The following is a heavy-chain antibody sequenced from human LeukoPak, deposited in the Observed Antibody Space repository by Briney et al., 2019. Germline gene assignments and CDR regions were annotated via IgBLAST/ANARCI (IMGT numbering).Heavy chain of an antibody. CDR3: ARRSNYCSSTSCYSDY. J-gene: IGHJ4*02. D-gene: IGHD2-2*01. CDR2: IYPGGSDT. V-gene: IGHV5-51*01. Sequence: GESLKISCKGSGYSFTSYWIGWVRQMPGKGLEWMGIIYPGGSDTRYSPSFQGQVTISADKSISTAYLQWSSLKASDTAMYYCARRSNYCSSTSCYSDYWGQGTLVTVSS. CDR1: GYSFTSYW.